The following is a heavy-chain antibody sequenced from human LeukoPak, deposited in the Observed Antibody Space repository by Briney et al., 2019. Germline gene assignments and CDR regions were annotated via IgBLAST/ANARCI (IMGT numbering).Heavy chain of an antibody. D-gene: IGHD3-22*01. CDR2: ISNSGKTI. CDR1: GSTFSDYF. V-gene: IGHV3-11*04. CDR3: ARDALGLYDSSGYYYAIDY. J-gene: IGHJ4*02. Sequence: PGGSLRLSCAASGSTFSDYFMTWIRQAPGKGLEWVTSISNSGKTIYYTDSVKGRFTISRDNDKKSLFLQMNSLRAEDTAVYYCARDALGLYDSSGYYYAIDYWGQGTLVTVSS.